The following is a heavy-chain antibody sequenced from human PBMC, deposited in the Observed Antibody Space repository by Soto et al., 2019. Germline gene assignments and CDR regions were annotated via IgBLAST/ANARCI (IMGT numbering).Heavy chain of an antibody. V-gene: IGHV4-39*01. Sequence: SETLSLTCTVSGGSISSSSYYWGWIRQPPGKGLEWIGSIYYSGSTYYNPSLKSRVTISVDTSKNQFSLKLSSVTAADTAVYYCARRPADYYDSSAYFDYWGQGTLVTVS. CDR3: ARRPADYYDSSAYFDY. J-gene: IGHJ4*02. D-gene: IGHD3-22*01. CDR2: IYYSGST. CDR1: GGSISSSSYY.